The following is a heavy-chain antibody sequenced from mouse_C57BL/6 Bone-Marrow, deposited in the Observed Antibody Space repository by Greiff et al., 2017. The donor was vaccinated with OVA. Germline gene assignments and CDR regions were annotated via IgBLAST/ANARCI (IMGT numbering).Heavy chain of an antibody. CDR3: TRDLVYSNYFDY. V-gene: IGHV5-9-1*02. Sequence: EVKVVESGEGLVKPGGSLKLSCAASGFTFSSYALSWVRQTPEKRLEWVAYISSGGDSIYYADTVKGRFTISRDNARNTLYLQMSSLKSEDTAMYYCTRDLVYSNYFDYWGKGTTLTVSS. CDR1: GFTFSSYA. J-gene: IGHJ2*01. D-gene: IGHD2-5*01. CDR2: ISSGGDSI.